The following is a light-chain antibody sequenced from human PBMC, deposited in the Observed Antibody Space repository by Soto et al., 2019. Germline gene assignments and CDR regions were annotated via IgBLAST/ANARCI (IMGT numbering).Light chain of an antibody. CDR2: ASS. J-gene: IGKJ4*01. CDR3: QKYNSAPLT. CDR1: QGISNF. Sequence: DIQMTQSPSSLSASVGDRVTITCRASQGISNFLAWYQQKPGKVPKLLIYASSTLQSGVPSRFSGSGSRTDFTLPISSLLPEDVATYYCQKYNSAPLTLGGGTKVEIK. V-gene: IGKV1-27*01.